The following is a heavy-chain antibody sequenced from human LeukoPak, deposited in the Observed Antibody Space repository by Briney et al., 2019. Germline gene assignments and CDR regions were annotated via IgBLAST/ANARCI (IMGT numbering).Heavy chain of an antibody. CDR1: GGSISTGGYY. Sequence: SQTLSLTCTVSGGSISTGGYYWSWIRQPAGKGLEWIGHIYTSGSTNYNPSLKSRVTISVDKSKNQFSLKLSSVTAADTAVYYCAVSQGDTAMASFDYWGQGTLVTVSS. J-gene: IGHJ4*02. V-gene: IGHV4-61*09. CDR3: AVSQGDTAMASFDY. D-gene: IGHD5-18*01. CDR2: IYTSGST.